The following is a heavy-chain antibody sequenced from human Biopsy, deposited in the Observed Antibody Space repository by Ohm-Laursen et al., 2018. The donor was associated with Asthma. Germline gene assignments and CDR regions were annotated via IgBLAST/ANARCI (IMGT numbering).Heavy chain of an antibody. D-gene: IGHD3-9*01. J-gene: IGHJ3*02. CDR3: ARTYYDFLTGQVIDAFAI. CDR2: INAGNGNT. CDR1: GYTFISYA. V-gene: IGHV1-3*01. Sequence: ASVNVSCKASGYTFISYAIHWVRQAPGQRLEWMGWINAGNGNTKYSQKFQGRVTITRDTSASTAYMELSSLRSEDTAVYYCARTYYDFLTGQVIDAFAIWGQGTMVTVSS.